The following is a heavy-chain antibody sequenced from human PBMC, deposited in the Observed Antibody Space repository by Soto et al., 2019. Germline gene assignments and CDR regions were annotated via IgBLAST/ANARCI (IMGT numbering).Heavy chain of an antibody. D-gene: IGHD3-16*02. CDR3: VASYYDYVWGSYRYGFDY. CDR2: ISSNGGST. J-gene: IGHJ4*02. V-gene: IGHV3-64D*08. Sequence: GGSLRLSCSASGFTFSSYAMHWVRQAPGKGLEYVSAISSNGGSTYYADSVKGKFTVSRDNSKNTLYLQMSSLRAEDTAVYYCVASYYDYVWGSYRYGFDYWGQGTLVTVSS. CDR1: GFTFSSYA.